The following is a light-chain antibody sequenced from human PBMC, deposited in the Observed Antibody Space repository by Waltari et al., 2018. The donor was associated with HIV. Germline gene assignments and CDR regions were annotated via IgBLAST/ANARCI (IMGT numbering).Light chain of an antibody. J-gene: IGLJ1*01. CDR3: QVWDSSSDAYV. CDR2: YDS. Sequence: SYVLAQPPSVSVAPGKTARITCGGNNIGSKSVHLYQQKPGQAPVVVIYYDSDRPSGSPERFSGSNSGNTATLTISRVEAGDEADYYCQVWDSSSDAYVFGTGTKVTVL. V-gene: IGLV3-21*04. CDR1: NIGSKS.